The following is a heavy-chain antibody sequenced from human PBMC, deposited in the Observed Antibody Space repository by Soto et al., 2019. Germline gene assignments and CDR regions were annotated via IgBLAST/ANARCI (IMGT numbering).Heavy chain of an antibody. V-gene: IGHV1-18*01. CDR1: GYTFYSHP. CDR2: INADYGNT. Sequence: QAQLVQSGAEVRKPGASVKVSCKASGYTFYSHPTSWVRQAPGQGLEWMGRINADYGNTQYAQKFRGRVTMTTDTSTTTVYMELTNLRSDDTAVYYCARCIQGDYYYGMDVWGQGTTVTVSS. D-gene: IGHD5-18*01. CDR3: ARCIQGDYYYGMDV. J-gene: IGHJ6*02.